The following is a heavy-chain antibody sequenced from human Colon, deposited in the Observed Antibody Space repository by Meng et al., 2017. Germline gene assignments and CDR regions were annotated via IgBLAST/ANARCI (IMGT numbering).Heavy chain of an antibody. CDR2: IDHTGNT. D-gene: IGHD1-7*01. Sequence: QVRLQESCPGVVKPSGTLSLTCAGSGGSISSGDWWSWVRQPPGKGLEWIAEIDHTGNTNYNPSLKSRVTISVDKSKNQFSLKLSFMTAVDTAVYYCARVGPGELPNFFDPWGQGTLVTVSS. V-gene: IGHV4-4*02. CDR1: GGSISSGDW. J-gene: IGHJ5*02. CDR3: ARVGPGELPNFFDP.